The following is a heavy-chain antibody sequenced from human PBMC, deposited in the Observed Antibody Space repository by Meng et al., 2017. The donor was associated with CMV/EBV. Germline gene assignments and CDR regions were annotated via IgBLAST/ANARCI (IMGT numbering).Heavy chain of an antibody. CDR1: GYTFTGYY. J-gene: IGHJ6*02. V-gene: IGHV1-2*02. Sequence: ASVKVSCKASGYTFTGYYMHWVRQAPGQGLEWMGWINPNSGGTNYAQKFQGRVTMTRDTSISTAYMELSRLRSDDTAVYYCARDLHDCSSTSCYRYYCYYYGMDVWGQGTTVTVSS. CDR2: INPNSGGT. D-gene: IGHD2-2*01. CDR3: ARDLHDCSSTSCYRYYCYYYGMDV.